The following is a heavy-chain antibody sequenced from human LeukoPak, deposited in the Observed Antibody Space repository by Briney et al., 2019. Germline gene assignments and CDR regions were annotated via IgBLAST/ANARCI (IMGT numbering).Heavy chain of an antibody. CDR3: ARGNSRCLDY. J-gene: IGHJ4*02. D-gene: IGHD6-13*01. Sequence: PGGSLRLSCVASGFTFNSYEMNWVRQAPGKGLEWVSYITSGSTIYYADSVKGRSTISRDNAKNSLYLQMNSLRADDTAVYYCARGNSRCLDYWGQGTLVTVPS. V-gene: IGHV3-48*03. CDR1: GFTFNSYE. CDR2: ITSGSTI.